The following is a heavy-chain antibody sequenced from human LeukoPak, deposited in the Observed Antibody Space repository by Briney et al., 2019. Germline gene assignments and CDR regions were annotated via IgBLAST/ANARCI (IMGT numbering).Heavy chain of an antibody. CDR1: GGSFSGYY. J-gene: IGHJ3*02. CDR3: ARVGLNAFDI. Sequence: PSETLSLTCAVYGGSFSGYYWNWIRESPGKGLEWIGQINHRGDTNYNPSLKSRVTISVDTSKNQFSLNLNSVTAADTAVYYCARVGLNAFDISGQGTMVTVSS. V-gene: IGHV4-34*01. D-gene: IGHD5/OR15-5a*01. CDR2: INHRGDT.